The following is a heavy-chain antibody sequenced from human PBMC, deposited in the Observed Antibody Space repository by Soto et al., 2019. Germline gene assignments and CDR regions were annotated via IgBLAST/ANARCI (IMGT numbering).Heavy chain of an antibody. D-gene: IGHD3-10*01. CDR3: ARDERRVGSGSYYGDMDV. V-gene: IGHV1-18*01. CDR2: ISVYNGDT. J-gene: IGHJ6*02. CDR1: GYTFTSYG. Sequence: ASVKVSCKASGYTFTSYGISWVRQAPGQGLEWLGWISVYNGDTKYGQKVQGRLSMTTDTSTSTAYLELRSLGSDDTAVYYCARDERRVGSGSYYGDMDVWGQGTPVTVSS.